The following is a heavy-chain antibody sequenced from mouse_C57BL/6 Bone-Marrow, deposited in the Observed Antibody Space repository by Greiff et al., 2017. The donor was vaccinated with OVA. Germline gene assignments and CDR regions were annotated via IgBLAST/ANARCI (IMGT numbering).Heavy chain of an antibody. CDR2: IYPRSGNT. Sequence: QVQLQQSGAELARPGASVKLSCKASGYTFTSYGISWVKQRTGQGLEWIGEIYPRSGNTYYNEKFKGKATLTADKSSSTAYMGLRSLTSEDSAVYFCARSGGYWGQGTTLTVSS. CDR1: GYTFTSYG. V-gene: IGHV1-81*01. J-gene: IGHJ2*01. CDR3: ARSGGY.